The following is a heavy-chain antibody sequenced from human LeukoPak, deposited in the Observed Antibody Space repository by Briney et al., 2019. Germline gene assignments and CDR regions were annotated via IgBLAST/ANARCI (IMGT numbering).Heavy chain of an antibody. D-gene: IGHD1-7*01. CDR1: GYTLTELS. V-gene: IGHV1-24*01. CDR2: VAPEDGET. Sequence: ASVKVSCTVSGYTLTELSMHWVRQAPGKGLEWMGGVAPEDGETIYAQKFQGRISMTEDTPTDTAYMELSSLRSEDTAVYYCVTFTRVWNYRDYHYYMDVWGKGTTVTISS. J-gene: IGHJ6*03. CDR3: VTFTRVWNYRDYHYYMDV.